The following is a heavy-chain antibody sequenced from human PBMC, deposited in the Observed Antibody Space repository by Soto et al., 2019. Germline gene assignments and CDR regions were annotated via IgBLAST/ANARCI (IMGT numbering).Heavy chain of an antibody. Sequence: EVQLVESGGGLVKPGGSLRLSCAASGFTFSNAWMNWVRQAPGKGLEWVGRIKSKTDGGTTDYAAPVKGRFTISRDDSNTTLYLQMNSLKTEDTAVYYCTTRRYYYDSSGYYYNYWGQGTLVTVSS. CDR2: IKSKTDGGTT. J-gene: IGHJ4*02. V-gene: IGHV3-15*07. CDR3: TTRRYYYDSSGYYYNY. D-gene: IGHD3-22*01. CDR1: GFTFSNAW.